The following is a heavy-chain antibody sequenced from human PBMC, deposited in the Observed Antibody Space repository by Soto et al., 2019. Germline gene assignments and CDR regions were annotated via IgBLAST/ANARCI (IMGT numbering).Heavy chain of an antibody. Sequence: QVQLQQWGAGLLKPSETLSLTCAVYGGSFSGYYWSWIRQPPGKGLEWIGEINHSGSTNYNPALKSRVTIAVDTSKNQFSLKLSSVTAADTAVYYCARGGQQWRNWFDPWGQGTLVTVSS. CDR1: GGSFSGYY. CDR3: ARGGQQWRNWFDP. CDR2: INHSGST. J-gene: IGHJ5*02. D-gene: IGHD6-19*01. V-gene: IGHV4-34*01.